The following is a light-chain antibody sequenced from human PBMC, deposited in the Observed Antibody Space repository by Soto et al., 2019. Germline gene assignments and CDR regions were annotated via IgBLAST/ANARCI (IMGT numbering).Light chain of an antibody. CDR2: GAS. Sequence: EIVLTQSPGTLSLSPGERATLSCRASQSVSSNYLAWSQQEPGQSPRXXIYGASTMATGFPARSIGSGSVSDFTITIISLQSKDFAVYYSQQYNNWWTFGQGTEV. CDR3: QQYNNWWT. V-gene: IGKV3-15*01. CDR1: QSVSSN. J-gene: IGKJ1*01.